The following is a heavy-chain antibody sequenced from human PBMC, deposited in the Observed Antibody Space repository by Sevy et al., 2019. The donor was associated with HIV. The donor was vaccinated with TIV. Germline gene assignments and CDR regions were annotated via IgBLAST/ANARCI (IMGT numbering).Heavy chain of an antibody. D-gene: IGHD3-3*01. CDR3: AKDILGWAFDY. CDR1: GFTFSSYW. J-gene: IGHJ4*01. Sequence: LSLTCAASGFTFSSYWMSWVRQAPGKGLEWVATMKEDGSERNYVDSVKGRFTISRDSFKNILYLQMDSLRVEDTAVYYCAKDILGWAFDYWGHGTLVTVSS. V-gene: IGHV3-7*03. CDR2: MKEDGSER.